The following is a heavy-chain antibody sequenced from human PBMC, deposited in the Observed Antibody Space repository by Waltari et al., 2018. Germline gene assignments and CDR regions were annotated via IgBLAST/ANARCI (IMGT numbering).Heavy chain of an antibody. CDR2: IIPILGIA. D-gene: IGHD3-3*01. CDR1: GGPFSSYA. V-gene: IGHV1-69*10. J-gene: IGHJ4*02. Sequence: QVQLVQCGAEVKKPGSSVKVSCKESGGPFSSYAISWVRQAPGQGLEWMGGIIPILGIANYAQKFQGRVTITADKSTSTAYMELSSLRSEDTAVYYCARDVPYDCWSGPRDYWGQGTLVTVSS. CDR3: ARDVPYDCWSGPRDY.